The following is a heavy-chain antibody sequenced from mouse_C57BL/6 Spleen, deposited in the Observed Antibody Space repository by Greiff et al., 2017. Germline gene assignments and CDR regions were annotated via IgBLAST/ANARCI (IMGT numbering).Heavy chain of an antibody. V-gene: IGHV1-22*01. CDR2: INPNNGGT. CDR3: ADGDYDVGAMDY. CDR1: GYTFTDYN. Sequence: VQLKQSGPELVKPGASVKMSCKASGYTFTDYNMHWVKQSHGKSLEWIGYINPNNGGTSYNQKFKGKATLTVNKSSSTAYMELRSLTSEDSAVYYCADGDYDVGAMDYWGQGTSVTVSS. D-gene: IGHD2-4*01. J-gene: IGHJ4*01.